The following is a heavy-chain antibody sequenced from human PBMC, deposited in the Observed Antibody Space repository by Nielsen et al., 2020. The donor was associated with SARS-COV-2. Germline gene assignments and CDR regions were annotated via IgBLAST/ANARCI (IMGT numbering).Heavy chain of an antibody. CDR2: IYYSGST. CDR3: ARDPRNDSSGYQIETFDG. D-gene: IGHD3-22*01. V-gene: IGHV4-61*08. J-gene: IGHJ3*01. Sequence: SETLSLTCTVSGGSISSGDYYWSWIRQPPGKGLEWIGFIYYSGSTNYNPSLRSRVTISVDTSKNQFSLKLSSVTAPDTDVYYCARDPRNDSSGYQIETFDGWRQVTTGTVSS. CDR1: GGSISSGDYY.